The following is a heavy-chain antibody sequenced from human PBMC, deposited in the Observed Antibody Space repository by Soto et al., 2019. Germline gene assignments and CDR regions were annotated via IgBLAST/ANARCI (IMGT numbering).Heavy chain of an antibody. CDR3: ARDGMGTIVGGMDV. D-gene: IGHD7-27*01. CDR1: GGTFSNDA. Sequence: SVKVSCKTSGGTFSNDAISSVRQAPGQGLEWMGGIIPIYGTTHYAQKFQDRLKLTADESTGTAYMELSSLRSDDTGVYYCARDGMGTIVGGMDVWGRGTTVTVSS. CDR2: IIPIYGTT. J-gene: IGHJ6*02. V-gene: IGHV1-69*13.